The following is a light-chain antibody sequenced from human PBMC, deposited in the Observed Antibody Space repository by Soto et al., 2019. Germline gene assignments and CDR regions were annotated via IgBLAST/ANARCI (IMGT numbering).Light chain of an antibody. J-gene: IGLJ3*02. CDR2: EVN. V-gene: IGLV2-18*02. Sequence: QSVLTQPPSVSGSPGQSVTISCTGTSSDIGSYNRVSWYQQPPGTAPKLMIYEVNNRPSGVPDRFSGSKSGNTASLTISGLQAEDEADYYCGSYTSSNTLVFGGGTKLTVL. CDR3: GSYTSSNTLV. CDR1: SSDIGSYNR.